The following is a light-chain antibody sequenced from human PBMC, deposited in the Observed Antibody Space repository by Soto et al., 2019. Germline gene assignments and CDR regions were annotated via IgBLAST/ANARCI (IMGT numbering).Light chain of an antibody. V-gene: IGKV3-15*01. CDR2: GAS. J-gene: IGKJ1*01. CDR3: QQYNNWPWT. CDR1: QNIATN. Sequence: EIVMTQSPATLSVSPGDRATFSCRASQNIATNLAWYQQKPGQAPSLLIYGASNRATGIPARFSAGGSGTEFTLTISSLQSEDFAVYYCQQYNNWPWTFGQGTKVDIK.